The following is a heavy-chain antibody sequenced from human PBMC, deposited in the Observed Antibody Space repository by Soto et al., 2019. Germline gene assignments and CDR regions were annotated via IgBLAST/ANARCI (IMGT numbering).Heavy chain of an antibody. CDR1: GGTFSSYA. CDR3: ARDQVLRFLEGVPSPGYYCGMEV. Sequence: SSVKVSCKASGGTFSSYAISWVRRAPGQGLEWMGGIIPIFGTANHAQKFQGRVTITADESTSTAYMELSSLRSEDTAVYYCARDQVLRFLEGVPSPGYYCGMEVCGQRTKVTVAS. V-gene: IGHV1-69*13. J-gene: IGHJ6*02. D-gene: IGHD3-3*01. CDR2: IIPIFGTA.